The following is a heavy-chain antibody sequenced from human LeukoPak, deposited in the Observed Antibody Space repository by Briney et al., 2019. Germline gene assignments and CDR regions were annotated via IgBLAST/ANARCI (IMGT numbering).Heavy chain of an antibody. J-gene: IGHJ4*02. CDR1: GFTFSSYE. Sequence: GGSLRLSCAASGFTFSSYEMNWVRQAPGKGLEWVSYISSSGSTIYYADSVKGRFTISRDNAKNSLYLQMNSLRAEDTAVYYCARWWRGIVGATGFDYWGQGTLVTVSS. V-gene: IGHV3-48*03. CDR2: ISSSGSTI. CDR3: ARWWRGIVGATGFDY. D-gene: IGHD1-26*01.